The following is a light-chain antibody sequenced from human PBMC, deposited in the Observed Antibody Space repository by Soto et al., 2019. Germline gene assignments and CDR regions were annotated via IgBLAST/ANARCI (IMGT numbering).Light chain of an antibody. V-gene: IGKV1-27*01. CDR2: AAS. CDR3: QKYNSALLT. CDR1: QGISNY. J-gene: IGKJ4*01. Sequence: IRMYMPPASVSASFGDRVTITCRASQGISNYLAWYQQKPWKVPKLLIYAASTLQSGVPSRFSGSGSGTDFTLTISSLQPEDVATYYCQKYNSALLTFAGGANADIK.